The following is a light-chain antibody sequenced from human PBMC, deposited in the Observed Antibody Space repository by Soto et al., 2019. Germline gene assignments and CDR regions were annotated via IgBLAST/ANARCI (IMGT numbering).Light chain of an antibody. V-gene: IGKV1-17*01. Sequence: DIQMTQSPSSLSASVGDRVTITCRASQGIGNDLGWYQQKPGKAPKRLIYGASILQSGVPSRISGSGSGTDFTLTISSLQPEDFATYYCQQDLRPPLTFGPGTKVDIK. J-gene: IGKJ3*01. CDR2: GAS. CDR1: QGIGND. CDR3: QQDLRPPLT.